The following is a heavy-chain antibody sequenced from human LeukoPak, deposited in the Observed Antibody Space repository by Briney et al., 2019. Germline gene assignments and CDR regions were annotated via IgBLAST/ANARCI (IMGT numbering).Heavy chain of an antibody. Sequence: PSETLSLTCIVSGGSVSSSNYYWSWIRQPPGKGLEWVGFFSYNVHSDYNPSLKSRVTISVDTSTNQFSLRLTSVTAADTSIYYCARVSVAGTGHDYWGQGTLVTGSS. J-gene: IGHJ4*02. D-gene: IGHD6-13*01. CDR2: FSYNVHS. CDR3: ARVSVAGTGHDY. CDR1: GGSVSSSNYY. V-gene: IGHV4-61*01.